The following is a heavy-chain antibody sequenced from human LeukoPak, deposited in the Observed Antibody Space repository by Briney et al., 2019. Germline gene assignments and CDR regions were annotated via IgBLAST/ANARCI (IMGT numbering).Heavy chain of an antibody. J-gene: IGHJ4*02. V-gene: IGHV3-23*01. CDR2: IGGDAIST. CDR3: AKDLWKADY. Sequence: LTGGSLRLSCAASGFTFSSYAMSWVRQAPGKGLEWVSAIGGDAISTYYADSVKGRFSISRDHSKNTLYLQMNSRGADDTAVYYCAKDLWKADYWGQGTLVTVSS. CDR1: GFTFSSYA. D-gene: IGHD3-3*01.